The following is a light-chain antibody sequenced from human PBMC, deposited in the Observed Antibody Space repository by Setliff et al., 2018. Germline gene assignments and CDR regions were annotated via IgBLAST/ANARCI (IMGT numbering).Light chain of an antibody. CDR1: SSDVGGYNY. V-gene: IGLV2-8*01. CDR3: SSYAGSNTPDV. Sequence: QSALAQPPSASGSPGQSVTVSCTGTSSDVGGYNYVSWYQQHPGKAPKLMIYEVSKRPSGVPDRFSGSKSGNTASLTVSGLQAEDEADYYCSSYAGSNTPDVFGTGTKV. CDR2: EVS. J-gene: IGLJ1*01.